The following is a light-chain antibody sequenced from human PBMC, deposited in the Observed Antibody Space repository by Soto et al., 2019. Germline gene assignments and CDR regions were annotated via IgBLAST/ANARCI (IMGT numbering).Light chain of an antibody. CDR3: QQSFSSPPT. CDR2: GVS. J-gene: IGKJ2*01. V-gene: IGKV1-39*01. CDR1: RSVATF. Sequence: DIQMTQSPSSLSASVGDRVTISCRASRSVATFLNWYQHKSGKAPKLLIYGVSTLQTGVPSRFSGGGSVTDFTLTISSLQPEDFATYFCQQSFSSPPTFGQGTKLEIK.